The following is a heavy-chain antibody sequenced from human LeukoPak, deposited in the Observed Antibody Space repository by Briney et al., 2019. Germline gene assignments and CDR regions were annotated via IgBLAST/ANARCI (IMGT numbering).Heavy chain of an antibody. CDR2: ITCSGGNT. CDR3: AKMAVGATDY. D-gene: IGHD1-26*01. Sequence: GGSLRLSCAASGFTFYTYAMSWVRQAPGKGLEWFSGITCSGGNTYYADSVRGRFTISRDTSENTLVLQMNSLRAEDTAVYYCAKMAVGATDYWGQGTLVTVSS. J-gene: IGHJ4*02. CDR1: GFTFYTYA. V-gene: IGHV3-23*01.